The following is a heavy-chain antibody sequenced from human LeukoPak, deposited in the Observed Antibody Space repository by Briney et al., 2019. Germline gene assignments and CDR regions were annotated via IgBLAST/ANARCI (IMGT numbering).Heavy chain of an antibody. V-gene: IGHV4-59*01. J-gene: IGHJ4*02. CDR1: GGSISNNY. CDR2: IYYSGST. CDR3: ASHKGF. Sequence: SETLFLTCTVSGGSISNNYWSWFRQPPGKGLEWIGYIYYSGSTNYNPSLKSRVTISVDTSKSQFSLKLSSVTAADTAVYYCASHKGFWGQGTLVTVSS.